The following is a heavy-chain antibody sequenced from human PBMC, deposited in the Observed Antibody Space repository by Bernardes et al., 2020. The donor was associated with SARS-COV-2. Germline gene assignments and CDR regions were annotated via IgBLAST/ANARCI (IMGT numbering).Heavy chain of an antibody. CDR1: GYTFTSYG. V-gene: IGHV1-18*01. J-gene: IGHJ4*02. Sequence: ASVKVSCKASGYTFTSYGNSWVRQAPGQGLEWMGWISAYNGNTNYAQKLQGRVTMTTDTYTSTAYMELRSLRSDDTAVYYCAKEPVAYSSSWYYFDYWGQGTLVTVSS. CDR3: AKEPVAYSSSWYYFDY. D-gene: IGHD6-13*01. CDR2: ISAYNGNT.